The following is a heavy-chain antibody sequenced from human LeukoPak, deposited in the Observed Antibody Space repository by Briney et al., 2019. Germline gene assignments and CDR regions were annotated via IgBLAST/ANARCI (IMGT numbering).Heavy chain of an antibody. J-gene: IGHJ6*04. D-gene: IGHD3-10*02. CDR2: IRSDGSNK. CDR3: AELGITMIGGV. Sequence: GGSLRLSCAASGFTFSSYGMHWVRQSPGKGLEWVAFIRSDGSNKYYADSVKGRFTISRDNSKNTLYLQMNSLRAEDTAVYYCAELGITMIGGVWGKGTTVTISS. CDR1: GFTFSSYG. V-gene: IGHV3-30*02.